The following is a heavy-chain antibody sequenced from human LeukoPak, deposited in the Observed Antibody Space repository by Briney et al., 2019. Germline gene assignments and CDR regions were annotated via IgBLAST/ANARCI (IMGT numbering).Heavy chain of an antibody. J-gene: IGHJ5*02. V-gene: IGHV3-11*06. Sequence: PGGSLRLSCAASGFTFSDYYMSWIRQAPGKGLEWVSYVTSRNTYTNYADSVKGRFTISRDDAKNSLYLQMNSLRAEDTAVYYCARDFDHYYDSSGSINWFDPWGQGTLVTVSS. CDR2: VTSRNTYT. D-gene: IGHD3-22*01. CDR1: GFTFSDYY. CDR3: ARDFDHYYDSSGSINWFDP.